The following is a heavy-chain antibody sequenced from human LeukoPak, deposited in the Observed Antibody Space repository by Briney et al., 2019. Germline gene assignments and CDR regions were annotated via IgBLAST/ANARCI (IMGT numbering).Heavy chain of an antibody. Sequence: GGSLRLSCAAPGSAFRNYAMTWVRQAPGKGLEWVSVVTGNGDTTYYADSLKGRFTISRDNSRNTLYLQMNSLRAEDTAVYHCARNAADCTTSACYDSWGQGTLVTVSS. CDR2: VTGNGDTT. D-gene: IGHD2-8*01. CDR1: GSAFRNYA. CDR3: ARNAADCTTSACYDS. J-gene: IGHJ4*02. V-gene: IGHV3-23*01.